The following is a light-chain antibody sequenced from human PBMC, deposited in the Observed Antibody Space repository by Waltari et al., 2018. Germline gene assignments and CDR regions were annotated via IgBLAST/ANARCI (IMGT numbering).Light chain of an antibody. CDR1: HSISGY. J-gene: IGKJ4*01. V-gene: IGKV1-39*01. CDR3: QQSYRTPPLT. Sequence: DIQMTQSPSSLSASVGDRVTITCRASHSISGYLNWYQQKPGKAPKVLIYATSRLKSGVPSKFSGSGSATDFTLTITSLQPDDFATYYCQQSYRTPPLTFGGGTKVEIK. CDR2: ATS.